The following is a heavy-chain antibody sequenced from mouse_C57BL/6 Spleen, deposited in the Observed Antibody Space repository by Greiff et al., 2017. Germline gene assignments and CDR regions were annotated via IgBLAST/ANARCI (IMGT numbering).Heavy chain of an antibody. CDR1: GYTFTDFY. CDR2: INPYNGGN. V-gene: IGHV1-19*01. J-gene: IGHJ2*01. D-gene: IGHD1-3*01. Sequence: EVQLQQSGPVLVKPGASVKMSCTASGYTFTDFYMNWVKQSHGKSLEWIGVINPYNGGNSYNQKFKGKATLTVDKSSSTAYMELNSLTSEDSAVYSCARTRPSYSYGLDYWGQGTTLTVSS. CDR3: ARTRPSYSYGLDY.